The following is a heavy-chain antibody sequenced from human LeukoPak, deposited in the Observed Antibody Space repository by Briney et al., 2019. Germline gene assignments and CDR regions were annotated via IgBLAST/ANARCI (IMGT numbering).Heavy chain of an antibody. CDR2: IKAKTEGGTT. J-gene: IGHJ4*02. CDR1: GIPFTSVW. D-gene: IGHD6-19*01. V-gene: IGHV3-15*01. CDR3: ASHSSYWLLGY. Sequence: PGGSLRLSCAASGIPFTSVWMSWVRQAPGKGLEWVGRIKAKTEGGTTDYAAPVKGRFTISRDDSRNTLYLEMNSLKTEDTAVYYCASHSSYWLLGYWGQGTPVTVSS.